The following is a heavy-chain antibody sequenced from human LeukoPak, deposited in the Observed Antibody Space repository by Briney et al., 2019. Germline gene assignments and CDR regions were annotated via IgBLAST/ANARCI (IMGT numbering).Heavy chain of an antibody. CDR2: GFYSGSA. J-gene: IGHJ4*01. CDR3: ARLRGAMTPVTSDFDY. Sequence: SETLSLTCTVSGGSISGSSYYWAWIRQPPGKGLEWIGSGFYSGSAYYNPSLKGRLTISVDTSKNQFSLDLSSVTAADTAVYYCARLRGAMTPVTSDFDYWGHGTLVTVSS. D-gene: IGHD4-17*01. CDR1: GGSISGSSYY. V-gene: IGHV4-39*01.